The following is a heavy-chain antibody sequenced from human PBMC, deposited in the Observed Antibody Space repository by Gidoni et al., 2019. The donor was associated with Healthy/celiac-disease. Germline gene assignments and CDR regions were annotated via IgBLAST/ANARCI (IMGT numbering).Heavy chain of an antibody. CDR2: ISSSSSTI. V-gene: IGHV3-48*01. CDR1: GFTFSSYS. CDR3: ARDISSGWYYFDY. Sequence: EVQLVESGGGLVQPGGSLRLSCAASGFTFSSYSMNWVRQAPGKGLEGVSYISSSSSTIYYADSVKGRFTIYRDNAKNSLYLQMNSLRAEDTAVYYCARDISSGWYYFDYWGQGTLVTVSS. D-gene: IGHD6-19*01. J-gene: IGHJ4*02.